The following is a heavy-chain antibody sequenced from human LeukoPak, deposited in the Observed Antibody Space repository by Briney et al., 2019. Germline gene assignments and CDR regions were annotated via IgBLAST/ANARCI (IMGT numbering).Heavy chain of an antibody. V-gene: IGHV1-2*02. Sequence: GASVKVSCKASGYTFTGYYMHWVRQAPGQGLEWMGWINPNSGGTNYAQKFQGRVTMTRDTSISTAYMELSRLRSDDTAVYYCARGEGISITIFGVVLDYWGQGTLVTVPS. CDR2: INPNSGGT. J-gene: IGHJ4*02. D-gene: IGHD3-3*01. CDR1: GYTFTGYY. CDR3: ARGEGISITIFGVVLDY.